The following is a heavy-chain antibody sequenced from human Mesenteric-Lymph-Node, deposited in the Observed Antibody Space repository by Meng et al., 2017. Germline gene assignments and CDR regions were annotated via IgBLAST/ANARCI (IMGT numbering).Heavy chain of an antibody. CDR3: ARGGQVVYCSSTSCYPLDY. CDR1: GGSISSTNNY. CDR2: IYYSGST. J-gene: IGHJ4*02. Sequence: GSLRLSCTVSGGSISSTNNYWDWIRQPPGKGLEWIRSIYYSGSTYYNPSLKSRVTISVDTSKNQFSLKLSSVTAADTAVYYCARGGQVVYCSSTSCYPLDYWGQGTLVTVSS. V-gene: IGHV4-39*07. D-gene: IGHD2-2*01.